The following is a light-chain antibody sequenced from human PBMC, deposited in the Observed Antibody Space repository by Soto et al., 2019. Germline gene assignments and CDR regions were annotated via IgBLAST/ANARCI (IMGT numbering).Light chain of an antibody. J-gene: IGKJ2*01. CDR2: KAS. Sequence: DIQMTQSPSTLSASVGDTVTITCRASQSLRYWLAWYQQKPGQAPKLLIHKASTLESGVPSRFSGSGSGTEFTLTISSLQPDVFATFYCQIYDRFPYTFGQGTKLESK. V-gene: IGKV1-5*03. CDR3: QIYDRFPYT. CDR1: QSLRYW.